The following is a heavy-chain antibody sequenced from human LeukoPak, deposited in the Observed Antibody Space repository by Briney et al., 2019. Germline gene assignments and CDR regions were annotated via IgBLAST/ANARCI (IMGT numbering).Heavy chain of an antibody. J-gene: IGHJ5*02. D-gene: IGHD2-2*01. CDR2: IIPIFGTA. V-gene: IGHV1-69*05. CDR3: AETQGVPVPNWFDP. CDR1: GGTFSSYA. Sequence: ASVKVSCKASGGTFSSYAISWVRQAPGQGLEWVGGIIPIFGTANYAQKFQGKVTITTDESTSTAYMELSSLRSEDTAVYYCAETQGVPVPNWFDPWGQGTLVTVSS.